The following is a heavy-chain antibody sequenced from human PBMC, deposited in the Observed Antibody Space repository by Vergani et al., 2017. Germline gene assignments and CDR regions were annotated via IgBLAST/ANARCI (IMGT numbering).Heavy chain of an antibody. Sequence: EVQLVESGGGLVQPGGSLRLSCAASGFTFSSYEMNWVRQAPGKGLEWVSYISSSGSTIYYADSVKGRFTISRDNAKNSLYLQMNSLRAEDTAVYYCAKDRVVFGVVKGDWYFDLWGRGTLVTVSS. CDR1: GFTFSSYE. CDR2: ISSSGSTI. D-gene: IGHD3-3*01. V-gene: IGHV3-48*03. J-gene: IGHJ2*01. CDR3: AKDRVVFGVVKGDWYFDL.